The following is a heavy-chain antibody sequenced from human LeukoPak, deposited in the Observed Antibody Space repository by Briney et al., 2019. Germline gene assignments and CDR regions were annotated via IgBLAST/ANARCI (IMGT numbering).Heavy chain of an antibody. CDR2: IYYSGST. CDR3: ARSHSVWTSFDY. J-gene: IGHJ4*02. V-gene: IGHV4-59*01. D-gene: IGHD3/OR15-3a*01. CDR1: RGSISTYY. Sequence: SETLSLTCTVSRGSISTYYWSWIRQPPGKGLEGIGYIYYSGSTNYNPSLKSRVTISVDTSKNQFSLKLSSVTAADTAVYYCARSHSVWTSFDYWGQGTLVTVSS.